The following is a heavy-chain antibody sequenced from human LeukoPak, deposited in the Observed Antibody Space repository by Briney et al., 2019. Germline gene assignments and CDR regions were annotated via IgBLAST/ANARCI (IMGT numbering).Heavy chain of an antibody. CDR2: ISHSGST. Sequence: SETLSLTCSVSGDSISSGYYWGWIRQPPGKGLEFIGSISHSGSTFYRPSLKSRLTISVDTSKHQFSLKLNSVTAADTAVYYCARLRWLHLPFGSEIDYWGQGTLVTVSS. V-gene: IGHV4-38-2*02. D-gene: IGHD5-24*01. CDR1: GDSISSGYY. CDR3: ARLRWLHLPFGSEIDY. J-gene: IGHJ4*02.